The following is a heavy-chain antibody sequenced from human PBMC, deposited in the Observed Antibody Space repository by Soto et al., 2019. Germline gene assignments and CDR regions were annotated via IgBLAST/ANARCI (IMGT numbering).Heavy chain of an antibody. CDR2: IHHSGSI. CDR3: AREEDGGDSLDV. D-gene: IGHD2-21*02. J-gene: IGHJ6*02. CDR1: GGSISSDYYH. Sequence: SETLSLTCTVSGGSISSDYYHWTWIRQSPGKGLEWIGYIHHSGSILYNPSLKSRLTISVDTSKNQFSLHLTPVTAADTAVYFCAREEDGGDSLDVWGQGTAGAVSS. V-gene: IGHV4-30-4*08.